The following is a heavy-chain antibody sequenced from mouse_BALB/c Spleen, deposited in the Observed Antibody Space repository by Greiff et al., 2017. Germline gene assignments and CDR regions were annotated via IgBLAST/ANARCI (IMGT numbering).Heavy chain of an antibody. CDR3: ARHHRYDDY. CDR2: ISSGGSYT. V-gene: IGHV5-6*02. J-gene: IGHJ2*01. Sequence: DVKLVESGGDLVKPGGSLKLSCAASGFTLSSYGMSWVRQTPDKRLEWVATISSGGSYTYYPDSVKGRFTISRDNAKNTLYLQMSSPKSEDTAMYYCARHHRYDDYWGEGTTLTVSS. D-gene: IGHD2-14*01. CDR1: GFTLSSYG.